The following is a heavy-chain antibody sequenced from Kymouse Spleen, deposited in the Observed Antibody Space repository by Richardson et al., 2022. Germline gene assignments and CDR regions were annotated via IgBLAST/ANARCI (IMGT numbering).Heavy chain of an antibody. CDR2: IYHSGST. J-gene: IGHJ6*02. CDR1: GGSISSSNW. CDR3: ARGGITIFGVVIIQDYGMDV. Sequence: QVQLQESGPGLVKPSGTLSLTCAVSGGSISSSNWWSWVRQPPGKGLEWIGEIYHSGSTNYNPSLKSRVTISVDKSKNQFSLKLSSVTAADTAVYYCARGGITIFGVVIIQDYGMDVWGQGTTVTVSS. V-gene: IGHV4-4*02. D-gene: IGHD3-3*01.